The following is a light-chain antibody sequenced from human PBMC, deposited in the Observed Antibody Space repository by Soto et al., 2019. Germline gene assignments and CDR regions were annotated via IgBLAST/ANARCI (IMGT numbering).Light chain of an antibody. CDR2: GNS. Sequence: QSVLTQPPSVSGAPGQSVTISCTGSSSNIGAGYDVHWYQQLPGTAPKLLIYGNSNRPSGVPDRFSGSKSGTSASLAITGLQDEDEADYYCQSYDSSLSAYVFGNGKKVTV. J-gene: IGLJ1*01. CDR3: QSYDSSLSAYV. CDR1: SSNIGAGYD. V-gene: IGLV1-40*01.